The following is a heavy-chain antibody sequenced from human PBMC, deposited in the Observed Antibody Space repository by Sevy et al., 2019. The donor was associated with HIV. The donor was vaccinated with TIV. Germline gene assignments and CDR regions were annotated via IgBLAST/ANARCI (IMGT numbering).Heavy chain of an antibody. CDR1: GGSISSHY. V-gene: IGHV4-4*07. CDR2: IYTSGST. CDR3: ARELVITASANWFDP. D-gene: IGHD3-9*01. J-gene: IGHJ5*02. Sequence: SETLSLTCTVSGGSISSHYWSWIRQPAGKGLEWIGRIYTSGSTNYNPSLKSRVTMSVDTSKNQFSLKLSSVTAADTAVYYCARELVITASANWFDPWGQGTLVTVSS.